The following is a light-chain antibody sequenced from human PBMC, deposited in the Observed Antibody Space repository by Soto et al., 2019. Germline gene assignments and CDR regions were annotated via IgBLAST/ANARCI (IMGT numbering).Light chain of an antibody. V-gene: IGLV1-40*01. CDR1: SSSIGAVYD. J-gene: IGLJ2*01. Sequence: QPVLTQPPSVSGAPGQRVTISCTGSSSSIGAVYDVHWYQRFPGTAPKLLIYTNNNRPSGVPDRFSASKSDTSASLAITGLQPEDEADYYCQSFDNSLNTVVFGGGTKLTVL. CDR3: QSFDNSLNTVV. CDR2: TNN.